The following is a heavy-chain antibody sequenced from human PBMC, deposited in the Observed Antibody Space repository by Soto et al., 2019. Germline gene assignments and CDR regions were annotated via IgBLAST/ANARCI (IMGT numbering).Heavy chain of an antibody. J-gene: IGHJ4*02. CDR1: GASINSGSYY. D-gene: IGHD3-10*01. CDR2: IYYSGST. CDR3: ARKRTYFGAETYYKHFDY. V-gene: IGHV4-39*01. Sequence: PSETLSLTCTVSGASINSGSYYWGWIRQPPGQGLEWIASIYYSGSTFYNPSLQSRVTIFVDASKKQFSLRLSSVTAADTAVYSCARKRTYFGAETYYKHFDYWGQGTLVTVSS.